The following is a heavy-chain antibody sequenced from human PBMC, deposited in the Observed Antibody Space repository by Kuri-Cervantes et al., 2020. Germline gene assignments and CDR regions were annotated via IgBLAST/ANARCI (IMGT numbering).Heavy chain of an antibody. D-gene: IGHD1-1*01. CDR1: GFTFSDYY. J-gene: IGHJ4*02. CDR2: ISGSGGST. CDR3: TGLNDY. Sequence: LSLTCAASGFTFSDYYMSWIRQAPGKGLEWVSAISGSGGSTYYADSVKGRFTIFRDNSKNTLYLQMNSLRAEDTAVYYCTGLNDYWGQGTLVTVSS. V-gene: IGHV3-23*01.